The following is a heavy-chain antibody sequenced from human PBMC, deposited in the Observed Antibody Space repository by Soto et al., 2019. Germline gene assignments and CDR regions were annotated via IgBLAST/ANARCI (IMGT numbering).Heavy chain of an antibody. CDR3: ARDDEMGYFDY. V-gene: IGHV3-48*01. J-gene: IGHJ4*02. Sequence: EVQLVESGGGLVQPGGSLRLSCAASGFTFSSYSMNWVRQAPGKGLEWVSYISSSSSTIYYADSVKGRFTTSRNNTKNSLYLQMNSLRAEDTARYYCARDDEMGYFDYWGQGTLLTVSS. D-gene: IGHD3-16*01. CDR2: ISSSSSTI. CDR1: GFTFSSYS.